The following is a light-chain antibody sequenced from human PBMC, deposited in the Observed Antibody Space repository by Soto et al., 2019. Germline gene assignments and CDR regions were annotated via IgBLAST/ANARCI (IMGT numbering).Light chain of an antibody. V-gene: IGKV3-15*01. CDR1: QSVGSN. CDR3: QQYDNWPGT. J-gene: IGKJ1*01. Sequence: EIVMAQSPDTVYVSPGERATLSWRASQSVGSNLAWYQHTNGQAPRLLIYDGSTRVTGISARFSGSGYGTEFTLTISRLQSEDFSVYYCQQYDNWPGTFGQGTKVDIK. CDR2: DGS.